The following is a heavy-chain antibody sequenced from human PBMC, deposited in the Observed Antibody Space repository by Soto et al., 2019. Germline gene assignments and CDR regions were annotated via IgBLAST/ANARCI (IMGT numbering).Heavy chain of an antibody. Sequence: SETLCRTCSVCGCSLRCGGCYWSWLRQQPGKGPEWIGYVYFTGTTGYNPSLKSRRSLSGETSKNRFSLKLTSVTAADSAVYFYPSDATTNHNYRDPCGPGTLVTVAS. V-gene: IGHV4-31*03. CDR1: GCSLRCGGCY. CDR2: VYFTGTT. J-gene: IGHJ5*02. CDR3: PSDATTNHNYRDP. D-gene: IGHD2-8*01.